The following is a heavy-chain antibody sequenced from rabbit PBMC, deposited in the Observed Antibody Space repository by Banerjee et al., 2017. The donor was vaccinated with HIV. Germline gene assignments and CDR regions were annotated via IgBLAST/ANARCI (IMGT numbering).Heavy chain of an antibody. V-gene: IGHV1S45*01. Sequence: QEQLEESGGDLVKPEGSLTLTCTASGFSFSSSYWICWVRQAPGKGLEWIACIYAGSSGSTYYASWAKGRFTISKTSSTTVTLQMTSLTAADTATYFCARGDYGSGNNLWGPGTSSPS. J-gene: IGHJ4*01. CDR1: GFSFSSSYW. CDR3: ARGDYGSGNNL. D-gene: IGHD6-1*01. CDR2: IYAGSSGST.